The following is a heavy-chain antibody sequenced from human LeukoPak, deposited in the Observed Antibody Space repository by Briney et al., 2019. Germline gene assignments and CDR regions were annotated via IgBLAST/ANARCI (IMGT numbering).Heavy chain of an antibody. V-gene: IGHV4-61*02. CDR2: IYTSGST. CDR1: GGSISSGSYY. D-gene: IGHD3-9*01. J-gene: IGHJ3*02. CDR3: ARELGDYDILTGYYVAFDI. Sequence: PSETLSLTCTVSGGSISSGSYYWSWIRQPAGKGLEWIGRIYTSGSTNYNPSLKSRVTISVDTSKNQSSLKLSSVTAADTAVYYCARELGDYDILTGYYVAFDIWGQGTMVTVSS.